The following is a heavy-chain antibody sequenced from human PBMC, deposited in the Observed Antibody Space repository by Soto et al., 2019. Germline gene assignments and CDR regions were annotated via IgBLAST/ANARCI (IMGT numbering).Heavy chain of an antibody. CDR2: IYYSGST. J-gene: IGHJ6*02. Sequence: PSETLSLTCTVSGGSISSSSYYWGWIRQPPGKGLEWIGSIYYSGSTYYNPSLKSRVTISVDTSKNQISLKLSSVTAADTAVYYCARPQQLNYYYGMDVWGQGTTVTVSS. V-gene: IGHV4-39*01. D-gene: IGHD6-13*01. CDR3: ARPQQLNYYYGMDV. CDR1: GGSISSSSYY.